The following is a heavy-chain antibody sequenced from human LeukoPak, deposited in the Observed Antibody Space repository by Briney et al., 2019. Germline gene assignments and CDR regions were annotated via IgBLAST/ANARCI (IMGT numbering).Heavy chain of an antibody. D-gene: IGHD3-10*01. J-gene: IGHJ4*02. V-gene: IGHV4-31*02. Sequence: SQTLSLTWTVSGGSISSGGYYWSWIRQHPGKGLEWIGYIYYSGSTYYNPSLKSRVTISVDTSKNQFSLKLSSVTAADTAVYYCARGYYYGSGSYYSFFDYWGQGTLVTVSS. CDR1: GGSISSGGYY. CDR3: ARGYYYGSGSYYSFFDY. CDR2: IYYSGST.